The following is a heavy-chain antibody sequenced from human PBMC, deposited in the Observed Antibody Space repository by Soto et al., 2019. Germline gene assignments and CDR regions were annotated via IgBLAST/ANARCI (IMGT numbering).Heavy chain of an antibody. J-gene: IGHJ4*02. Sequence: PGGSLRLSCAASGFTFSNYGMDWVRQAPGKGLEWVAAVVYDGSKKYYADSVKGRFTVSRDNYKNTLFLEMNALRAEDTAVYYCARDRGYRRYFDRSGFGADSWGEGTLDTVPS. V-gene: IGHV3-33*08. CDR3: ARDRGYRRYFDRSGFGADS. D-gene: IGHD3-22*01. CDR1: GFTFSNYG. CDR2: VVYDGSKK.